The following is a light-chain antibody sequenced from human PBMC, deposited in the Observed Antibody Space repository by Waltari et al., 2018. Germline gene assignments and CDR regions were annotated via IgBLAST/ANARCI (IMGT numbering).Light chain of an antibody. CDR3: GTWDSSLSAYV. CDR1: SSNIGGNS. V-gene: IGLV1-51*01. Sequence: QSVLTQPPSVSAAPGQKVTIPCSGSSSNIGGNSVSWYQQLPGTAPKLLIYDNSKRPSGIPDRFSVSKSGTSATLGITGLQTGDEADYYCGTWDSSLSAYVFGTGTKVTVL. J-gene: IGLJ1*01. CDR2: DNS.